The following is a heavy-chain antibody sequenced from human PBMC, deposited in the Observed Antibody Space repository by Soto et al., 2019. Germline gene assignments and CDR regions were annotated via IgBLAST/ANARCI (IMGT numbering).Heavy chain of an antibody. V-gene: IGHV1-69*01. CDR3: ARVPGYCSGGSCYNYYYGMDV. CDR1: GGTFSSYA. CDR2: IIPIFGTA. Sequence: QVQLVQSGAEVKKPGSSVKVSCKASGGTFSSYAISWVRQAPGQGLEGMGGIIPIFGTANYAQKFQGRVTITADEYTSTAYMELSSLRSEDTAVYYCARVPGYCSGGSCYNYYYGMDVWGQGTTVTVSS. J-gene: IGHJ6*02. D-gene: IGHD2-15*01.